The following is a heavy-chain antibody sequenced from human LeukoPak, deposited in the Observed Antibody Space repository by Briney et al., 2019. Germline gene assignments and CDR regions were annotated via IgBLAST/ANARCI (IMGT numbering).Heavy chain of an antibody. D-gene: IGHD1-14*01. J-gene: IGHJ4*02. CDR1: GGSISSSSYY. V-gene: IGHV4-39*02. Sequence: TSETLSLTCTVSGGSISSSSYYWGWIRQPPGKGLEWIGSIYYSGSTYYNPSLKSRVTISVDTSKNQFSLKLSSVTAADTAVYYCARDATGYWGQGTLVTVSS. CDR2: IYYSGST. CDR3: ARDATGY.